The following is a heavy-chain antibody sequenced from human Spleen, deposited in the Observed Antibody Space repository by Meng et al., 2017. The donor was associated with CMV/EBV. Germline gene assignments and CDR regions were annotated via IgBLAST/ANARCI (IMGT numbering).Heavy chain of an antibody. Sequence: GESLKISCAASGFTSSSYGIHWVRQAPGKGLEWVAFIRYDGHNKYYADSVNGRFTISRDNSKNTLYLQMNSLRAEDTAVYYCARESDIEVAGGYYYGMDVWGQGTTVTVSS. D-gene: IGHD6-19*01. CDR2: IRYDGHNK. J-gene: IGHJ6*02. V-gene: IGHV3-30*02. CDR3: ARESDIEVAGGYYYGMDV. CDR1: GFTSSSYG.